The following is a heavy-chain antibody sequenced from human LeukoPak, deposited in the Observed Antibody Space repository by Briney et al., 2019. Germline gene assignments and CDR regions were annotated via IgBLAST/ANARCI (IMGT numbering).Heavy chain of an antibody. J-gene: IGHJ6*03. CDR3: ARTRPRGDYYYYYMDV. CDR1: GGTFSSYA. V-gene: IGHV1-69*13. Sequence: SVKVSCKVSGGTFSSYAITWVRQAPGQGLERMGGIIPIIDTASFAHTFQGRVTLTADESTSTAYMELSSLRSEDTAVYYCARTRPRGDYYYYYMDVWGNGTTVTVSS. CDR2: IIPIIDTA.